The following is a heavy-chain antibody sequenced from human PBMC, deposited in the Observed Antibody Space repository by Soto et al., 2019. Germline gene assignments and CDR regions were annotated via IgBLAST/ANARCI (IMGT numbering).Heavy chain of an antibody. V-gene: IGHV3-21*01. J-gene: IGHJ4*02. CDR3: ARDYYGSGSYYDY. CDR2: ISSSSSYI. D-gene: IGHD3-10*01. Sequence: GGSLRLSCAASGFTFSSYSMNWVRQAPGKGLEWVSSISSSSSYIYYADSVKGRFTISRDNAKNSLYLQMNSLRAEDTAVYYCARDYYGSGSYYDYWGQGTLVTVSS. CDR1: GFTFSSYS.